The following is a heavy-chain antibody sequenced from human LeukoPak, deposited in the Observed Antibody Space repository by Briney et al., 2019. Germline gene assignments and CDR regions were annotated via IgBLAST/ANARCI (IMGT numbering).Heavy chain of an antibody. CDR2: VYHAGST. J-gene: IGHJ4*02. Sequence: SETLSLTCAVSGDSITSSNWWSWVRQPPGKELEWIGEVYHAGSTNYNAALRSRVTISADKSQNQFSLKLSSVTAADTAVYFCARRIGSGWAYFDCWGQGTLVTVSS. CDR3: ARRIGSGWAYFDC. CDR1: GDSITSSNW. D-gene: IGHD6-19*01. V-gene: IGHV4-4*02.